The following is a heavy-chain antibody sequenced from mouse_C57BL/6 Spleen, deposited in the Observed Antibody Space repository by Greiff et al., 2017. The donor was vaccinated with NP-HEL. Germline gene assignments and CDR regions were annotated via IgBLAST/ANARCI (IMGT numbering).Heavy chain of an antibody. V-gene: IGHV1-26*01. CDR1: GYTFTDYY. J-gene: IGHJ2*01. CDR3: ARLNGNYEGGFDY. CDR2: INPNNGGT. D-gene: IGHD2-1*01. Sequence: EVQLQQSGPELVKPGASVKISCKASGYTFTDYYMNWVKQSHGKSLEWIGDINPNNGGTSYNQKFKGKATLTVDKSSSTAYMELRSLTSEDSAVYYCARLNGNYEGGFDYWGQGTTLTVSS.